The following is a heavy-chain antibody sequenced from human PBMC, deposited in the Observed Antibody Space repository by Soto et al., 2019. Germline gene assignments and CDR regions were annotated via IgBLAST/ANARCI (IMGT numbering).Heavy chain of an antibody. Sequence: GASVKVSCKASGYTFTSYDINWVRQATGQGLEWMGWMNPNSGNTGYAQKFQGRVTMTRNTSISTAYMELSSLRSEDTAVYYCARGRDCSSTGCYLAFDIWGQGTMVTVSS. CDR3: ARGRDCSSTGCYLAFDI. D-gene: IGHD2-2*01. J-gene: IGHJ3*02. CDR1: GYTFTSYD. V-gene: IGHV1-8*01. CDR2: MNPNSGNT.